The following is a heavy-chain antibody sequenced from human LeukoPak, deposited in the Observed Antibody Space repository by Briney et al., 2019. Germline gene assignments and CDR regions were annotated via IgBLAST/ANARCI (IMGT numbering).Heavy chain of an antibody. V-gene: IGHV4-38-2*02. D-gene: IGHD3-22*01. CDR3: ASQTYYYDSSGYYYVKD. CDR1: GYSISSGYY. Sequence: SETLSLTCTVSGYSISSGYYWGWIRQPPGKGLEWIGSIYYSGSTYYNPSLKSRVTISVDTSKNQFSLKLSSVTAADTAVYYCASQTYYYDSSGYYYVKDWGQGTLVTVSS. J-gene: IGHJ4*02. CDR2: IYYSGST.